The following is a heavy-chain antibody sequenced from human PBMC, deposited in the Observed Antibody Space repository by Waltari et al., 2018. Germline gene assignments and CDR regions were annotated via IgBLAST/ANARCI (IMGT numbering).Heavy chain of an antibody. J-gene: IGHJ4*02. CDR2: IYSSGNT. CDR1: GGSIGSSNNY. V-gene: IGHV4-39*01. Sequence: QLQLQESGPGLVKPSETLSLTCTVSGGSIGSSNNYWGWIRQPPGKGREWIGSIYSSGNTYYNPSLKSRVTISVDTSKNQFSLRLSSATAADTAVYYCARSGTYRGYFDYWGQGTLVTVSS. D-gene: IGHD1-26*01. CDR3: ARSGTYRGYFDY.